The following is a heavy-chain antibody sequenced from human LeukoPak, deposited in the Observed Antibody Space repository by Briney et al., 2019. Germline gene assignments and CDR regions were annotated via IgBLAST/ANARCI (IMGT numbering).Heavy chain of an antibody. D-gene: IGHD3-10*01. CDR1: GYSFTSYW. J-gene: IGHJ4*02. CDR3: ARGYDSGNYRYYFDS. CDR2: IFPGDSHT. V-gene: IGHV5-51*01. Sequence: GESLKISCKGSGYSFTSYWIGWVRQMPGKGLEWMGIIFPGDSHTRYSLSFQGQVTISADKSISTAYLHCSSLKASDTAMYYCARGYDSGNYRYYFDSWGQGTLVTVSS.